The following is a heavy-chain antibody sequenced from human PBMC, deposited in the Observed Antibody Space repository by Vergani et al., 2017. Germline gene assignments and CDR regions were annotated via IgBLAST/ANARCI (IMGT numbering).Heavy chain of an antibody. CDR2: ISPDGSAT. J-gene: IGHJ6*02. D-gene: IGHD3-22*01. Sequence: VQLVESGGGVVQPGGSLRLSCAASGFSLSRFWMSWVRQAPEKGLEWVAHISPDGSATSYVDSVKGRFTIFRDNTKNSLSLQMSGLRVEDTAVYYCARKHISNYYDSXGYYYMGYYYGMDVWGQGTTVTVSS. CDR3: ARKHISNYYDSXGYYYMGYYYGMDV. CDR1: GFSLSRFW. V-gene: IGHV3-7*01.